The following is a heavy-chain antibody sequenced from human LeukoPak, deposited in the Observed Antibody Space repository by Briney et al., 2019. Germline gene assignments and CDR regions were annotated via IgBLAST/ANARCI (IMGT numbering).Heavy chain of an antibody. CDR3: ARALKGGSSWFPYYFDY. CDR2: IKQDGSEK. CDR1: GFTFSSYW. J-gene: IGHJ4*02. Sequence: GGSLRLSCAASGFTFSSYWMSWVRQAPGKGLEWVANIKQDGSEKYYVDSVKGRFTISRDNAKNSLYLQMNSLRAEDTAVYYCARALKGGSSWFPYYFDYWGQGTLVTVSS. D-gene: IGHD6-13*01. V-gene: IGHV3-7*01.